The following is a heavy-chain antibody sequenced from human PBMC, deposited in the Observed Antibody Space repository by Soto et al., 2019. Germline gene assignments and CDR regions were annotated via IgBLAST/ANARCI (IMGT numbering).Heavy chain of an antibody. D-gene: IGHD2-2*02. J-gene: IGHJ4*02. CDR2: IIPIFNST. Sequence: GASGKVSCEVSGSRFSNYVISWVRQAPGHGLEWLGRIIPIFNSTKYAQSFQGRVTITADKSTSTASLELSSLRSDDTAVYYCAREGRGKKAGYNGLVSLGYWGQGTLVTVSS. CDR1: GSRFSNYV. CDR3: AREGRGKKAGYNGLVSLGY. V-gene: IGHV1-69*06.